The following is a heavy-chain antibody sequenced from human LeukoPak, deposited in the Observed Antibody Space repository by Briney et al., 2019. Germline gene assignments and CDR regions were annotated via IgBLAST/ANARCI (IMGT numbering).Heavy chain of an antibody. CDR2: ISYDGSNK. D-gene: IGHD3-22*01. J-gene: IGHJ4*02. Sequence: GGSLRLSCAASGFTFSSYAMHWVRQASGKGLEWVAVISYDGSNKYYADSVKGRFTISRDNSKNTLYLQMNSLRAEDTAVYYCAREGGYYYDSSGYPYWGQGTLVTVSS. CDR1: GFTFSSYA. CDR3: AREGGYYYDSSGYPY. V-gene: IGHV3-30-3*01.